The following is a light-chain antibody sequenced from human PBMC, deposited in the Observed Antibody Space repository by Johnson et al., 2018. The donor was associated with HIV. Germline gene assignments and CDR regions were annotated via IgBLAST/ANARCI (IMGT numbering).Light chain of an antibody. J-gene: IGLJ1*01. V-gene: IGLV1-51*01. CDR3: GTWDSSLIAAYV. CDR1: SSNIGNNY. CDR2: ENN. Sequence: HSVLTQPPSVSAAPGQKVTISCSGSSSNIGNNYVSWYQHLPGKAPKLLIYENNKRPSGIPDRFSGSKSGTSATLGITGLQTGDEADYYCGTWDSSLIAAYVFGTWTKVTVL.